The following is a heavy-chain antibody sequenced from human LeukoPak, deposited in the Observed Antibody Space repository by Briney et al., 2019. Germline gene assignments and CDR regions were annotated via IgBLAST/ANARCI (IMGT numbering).Heavy chain of an antibody. CDR3: ARGPVITFGY. V-gene: IGHV3-30*03. Sequence: GGSLRPSCAASGFNFIGYALNWVRQAPGRGLEWVAVISNDGSKNYYVDSVKGRFTISRDNSKNTLYLQMNSLRAEDTAVYYCARGPVITFGYWGQGTLVTVSS. CDR1: GFNFIGYA. CDR2: ISNDGSKN. D-gene: IGHD3-16*01. J-gene: IGHJ4*02.